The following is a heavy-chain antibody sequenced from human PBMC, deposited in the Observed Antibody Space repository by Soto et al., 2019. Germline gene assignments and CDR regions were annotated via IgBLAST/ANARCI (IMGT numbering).Heavy chain of an antibody. CDR2: ISAYNGNT. D-gene: IGHD3-3*01. CDR1: GYTFTSYG. J-gene: IGHJ6*01. V-gene: IGHV1-18*01. CDR3: AREGGRHSGDFWSGYAGDCYYYCGMGV. Sequence: ASVKVSCKASGYTFTSYGISWVRQAPGQGLEWMGWISAYNGNTNYAQKLQGRVTMTTDTSTSTAYMELRSLRSDDTAVYYCAREGGRHSGDFWSGYAGDCYYYCGMGVRRQGTT.